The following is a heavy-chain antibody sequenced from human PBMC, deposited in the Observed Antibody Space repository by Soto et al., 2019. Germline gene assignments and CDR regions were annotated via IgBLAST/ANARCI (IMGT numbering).Heavy chain of an antibody. J-gene: IGHJ4*02. CDR2: IIPIFDTT. V-gene: IGHV1-69*13. D-gene: IGHD2-15*01. Sequence: GASVKVSCKASGGTFSNYAINWVRQAPGQGLEWMGGIIPIFDTTNFAQKFQGRVTINADESTSTAYMELSSLRYEDTAVYYCSRAGRRGGSLTPPRTFDYWGQGTLVTVS. CDR1: GGTFSNYA. CDR3: SRAGRRGGSLTPPRTFDY.